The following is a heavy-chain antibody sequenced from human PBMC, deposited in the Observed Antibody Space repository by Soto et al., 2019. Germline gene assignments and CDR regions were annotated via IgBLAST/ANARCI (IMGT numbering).Heavy chain of an antibody. V-gene: IGHV3-21*01. CDR2: ISSSSSYI. D-gene: IGHD2-2*01. CDR3: ARSGGYCSSTSCYQDY. CDR1: GFTFSSYS. J-gene: IGHJ4*02. Sequence: EVQLVKSGGGLVKPGGSLRLSCAASGFTFSSYSMNWVRQAPGKGLEWVSSISSSSSYIYYADSVKGRFTISRDNAKNSLYLQMNSLRAEDTAVYYCARSGGYCSSTSCYQDYWGQGTLVTVSS.